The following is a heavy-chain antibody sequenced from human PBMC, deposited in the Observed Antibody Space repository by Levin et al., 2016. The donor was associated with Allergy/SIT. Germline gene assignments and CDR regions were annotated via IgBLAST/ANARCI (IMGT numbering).Heavy chain of an antibody. J-gene: IGHJ6*02. CDR3: ARVDERGYSYGRWGYYGMDV. CDR2: INAGNGNT. CDR1: GYTFTSYA. V-gene: IGHV1-3*01. Sequence: ASVKVSCKASGYTFTSYAMHWVRQAPGQRLEWMGWINAGNGNTKYSQKFQGRVTITRDTSASTAYMELSSLRSEDTAVYYCARVDERGYSYGRWGYYGMDVWGQGTTVTVSS. D-gene: IGHD5-18*01.